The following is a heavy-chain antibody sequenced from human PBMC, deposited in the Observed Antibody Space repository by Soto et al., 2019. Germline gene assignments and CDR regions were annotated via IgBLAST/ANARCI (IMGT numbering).Heavy chain of an antibody. Sequence: ASVKGSCKASGYTFTTYAMHWVRQATGQRLEWMGWINAGNGNTRYSQKFQDRVTITRDTSASTVYMELSSLRSEDTAVYYCARDRYSSSWYVGAFDYWGQGTLVTVSS. CDR1: GYTFTTYA. J-gene: IGHJ4*02. V-gene: IGHV1-3*01. CDR3: ARDRYSSSWYVGAFDY. D-gene: IGHD6-13*01. CDR2: INAGNGNT.